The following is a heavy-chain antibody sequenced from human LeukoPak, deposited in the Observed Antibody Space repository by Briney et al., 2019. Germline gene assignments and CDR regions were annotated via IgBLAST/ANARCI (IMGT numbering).Heavy chain of an antibody. D-gene: IGHD6-13*01. J-gene: IGHJ6*02. CDR2: ITGSGGNT. CDR3: AKAASSSWPSYYYGMDV. CDR1: GFIFSSYS. V-gene: IGHV3-23*01. Sequence: GGSLRLSCAASGFIFSSYSMSRVRQAPGKGLEWVSVITGSGGNTYYADSVKGRFTISKDNSKNTVYLQMSSLRVDDTAVYYCAKAASSSWPSYYYGMDVWGQGTTVTVSS.